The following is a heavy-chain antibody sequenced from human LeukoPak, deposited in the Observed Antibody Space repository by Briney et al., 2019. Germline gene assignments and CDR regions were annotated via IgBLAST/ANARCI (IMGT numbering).Heavy chain of an antibody. V-gene: IGHV3-30*18. CDR2: ISYDGSNK. D-gene: IGHD5-18*01. J-gene: IGHJ4*02. CDR1: GFTFSSYG. CDR3: AKDVRGYSYGRDY. Sequence: GGSLRLSCAASGFTFSSYGMHWVRQAPGKGLKWVAVISYDGSNKYYADSVKGRFTISRDNSKNTLYLQMNSLRAEDTAVYYCAKDVRGYSYGRDYWGQGTLVTVSS.